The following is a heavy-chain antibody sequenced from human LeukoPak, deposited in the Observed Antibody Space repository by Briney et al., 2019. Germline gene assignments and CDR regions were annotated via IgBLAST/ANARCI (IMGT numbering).Heavy chain of an antibody. J-gene: IGHJ4*02. CDR1: GGSISSYY. CDR3: ATVAVIRGVTYFDY. Sequence: SETLSLTCTVSGGSISSYYWSWIRQPPGEGLEWIAYLFYSGSTDYIPSIESRVTISVDTSKNQFSLKLRSVTAADTAVYYCATVAVIRGVTYFDYWGQGTLVTVSS. D-gene: IGHD3-10*01. CDR2: LFYSGST. V-gene: IGHV4-59*01.